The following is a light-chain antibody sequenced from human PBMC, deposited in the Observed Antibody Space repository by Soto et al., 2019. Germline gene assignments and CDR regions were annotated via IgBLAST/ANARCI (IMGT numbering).Light chain of an antibody. CDR3: QQRSNWPLT. CDR2: DAS. CDR1: QSVSNY. J-gene: IGKJ1*01. V-gene: IGKV3-11*01. Sequence: EIVLTQSPATLSLSPGERATHSCRASQSVSNYFAWYQQKPGQAPRLLIYDASNRATGIPARFSGSGSGTVFTFTFISLEPEDFAVYYCQQRSNWPLTFGQGTKVDIK.